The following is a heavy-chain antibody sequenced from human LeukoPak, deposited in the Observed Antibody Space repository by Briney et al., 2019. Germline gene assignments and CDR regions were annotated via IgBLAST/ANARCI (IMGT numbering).Heavy chain of an antibody. CDR3: ATDSSGYYYALPFDY. CDR2: IYYSGST. V-gene: IGHV4-59*01. D-gene: IGHD3-22*01. J-gene: IGHJ4*02. CDR1: GGSISSYY. Sequence: SETLSLTCTVSGGSISSYYWSWIRQPPGKGLEWIGYIYYSGSTNYNPSLKSRVTISVDTSKNQFSLKLSSVTAADTAVYYCATDSSGYYYALPFDYWGQGTLVTVSS.